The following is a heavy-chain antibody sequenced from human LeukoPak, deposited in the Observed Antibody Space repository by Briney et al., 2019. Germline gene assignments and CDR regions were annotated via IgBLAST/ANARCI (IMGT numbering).Heavy chain of an antibody. D-gene: IGHD5-12*01. J-gene: IGHJ4*02. CDR2: ISGSGGST. V-gene: IGHV3-23*01. CDR1: GFIFNKYW. Sequence: GGSLRLSCAASGFIFNKYWMSWVRQAPGKGLEWVSAISGSGGSTYYADSVKGRFTISRDNSKNTLYLQMNSLRAEDTAVYYCAKGSRGYSGYDSHDYWGQGTLVTVSS. CDR3: AKGSRGYSGYDSHDY.